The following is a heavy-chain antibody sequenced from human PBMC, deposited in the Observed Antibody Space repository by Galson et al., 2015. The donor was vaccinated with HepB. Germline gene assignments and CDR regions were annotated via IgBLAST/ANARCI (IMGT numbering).Heavy chain of an antibody. V-gene: IGHV3-53*01. CDR2: IYSGGSI. J-gene: IGHJ4*02. D-gene: IGHD5-18*01. CDR1: GFTVSRNY. CDR3: AREGAGYSYAFDY. Sequence: SLRLSCAASGFTVSRNYMSWVRQAPGKGLEWVSVIYSGGSIYYADSVKGRFTISRDNSKNTLYLQMNSLRAEDTAMYYCAREGAGYSYAFDYWGQGTLVTVSS.